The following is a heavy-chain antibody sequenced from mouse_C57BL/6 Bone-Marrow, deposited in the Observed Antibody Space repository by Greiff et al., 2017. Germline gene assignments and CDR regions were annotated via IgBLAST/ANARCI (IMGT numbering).Heavy chain of an antibody. CDR2: IDPSDSYT. CDR3: ARRPTVVATDYFDY. CDR1: GYTFTSYW. V-gene: IGHV1-50*01. J-gene: IGHJ2*01. Sequence: QVQLQQSGAELVKPGASVKLSCKASGYTFTSYWMQWVKQRPGQGLEWIGEIDPSDSYTNYNQKFKGKATLTVDTSSSTAYMQLSSLTSEDSAVYYCARRPTVVATDYFDYWGQGTTLTVSS. D-gene: IGHD1-1*01.